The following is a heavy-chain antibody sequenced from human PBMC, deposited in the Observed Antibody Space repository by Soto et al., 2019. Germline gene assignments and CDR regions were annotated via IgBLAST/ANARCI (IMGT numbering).Heavy chain of an antibody. CDR2: FDPEDGET. Sequence: ASVKVSCKVSGYTLTELSMHWVRQAPGKGLEWMGGFDPEDGETIYAQKFQGRVTMTEVTSTDTAYMELSSLRSEDTAVYYCAIPMVVTAAFDIWGQGTMVTVSS. J-gene: IGHJ3*02. CDR3: AIPMVVTAAFDI. CDR1: GYTLTELS. V-gene: IGHV1-24*01. D-gene: IGHD2-21*02.